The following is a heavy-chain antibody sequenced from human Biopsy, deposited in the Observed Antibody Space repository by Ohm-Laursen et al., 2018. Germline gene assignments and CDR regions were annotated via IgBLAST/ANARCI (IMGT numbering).Heavy chain of an antibody. D-gene: IGHD3-9*01. J-gene: IGHJ4*02. CDR3: ATKLTGYFHY. Sequence: ASVKVSCKTPGGTFSNYGVNWVRQAPGQGLEWLGGNIPILGTGNYAQKFQDRVTVAADTSTSTATMELRSLRSDDAAVYYCATKLTGYFHYWGQGTLVIVSS. V-gene: IGHV1-69*06. CDR1: GGTFSNYG. CDR2: NIPILGTG.